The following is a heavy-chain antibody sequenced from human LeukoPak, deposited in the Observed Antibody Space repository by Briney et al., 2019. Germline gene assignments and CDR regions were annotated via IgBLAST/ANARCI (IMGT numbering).Heavy chain of an antibody. J-gene: IGHJ6*02. D-gene: IGHD6-19*01. CDR1: GFTVSSNY. CDR2: IYSGGST. CDR3: ARTRSSGWYEGPYYGMDV. V-gene: IGHV3-66*01. Sequence: GESLRLSCAASGFTVSSNYMSWVRQAPGKGLEWVSVIYSGGSTYYADSVKGRFTISRDNSKNTLYLQMNSLRAEDTAVYYCARTRSSGWYEGPYYGMDVWGQGTTVTVSS.